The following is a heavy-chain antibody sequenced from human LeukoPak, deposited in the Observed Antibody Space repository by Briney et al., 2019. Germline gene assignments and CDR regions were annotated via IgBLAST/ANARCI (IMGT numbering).Heavy chain of an antibody. CDR3: TTRGGFGY. Sequence: GGSLRLSCAGSGFTFSDAWMSWVRRAPGQGLEWIGRIKNKVDGGTTDYAAPVKGRFTISRDDSKNTAYLQMDSLKTDDTAVYYCTTRGGFGYWGRGTLVTVSS. CDR1: GFTFSDAW. D-gene: IGHD2-15*01. V-gene: IGHV3-15*01. J-gene: IGHJ4*02. CDR2: IKNKVDGGTT.